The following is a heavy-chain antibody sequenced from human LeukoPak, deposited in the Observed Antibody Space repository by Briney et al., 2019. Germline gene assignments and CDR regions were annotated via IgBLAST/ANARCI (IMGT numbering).Heavy chain of an antibody. J-gene: IGHJ6*02. CDR1: GGSISSYY. D-gene: IGHD4-23*01. V-gene: IGHV4-59*08. CDR3: ARTSQLGYGGNSAYYGMDV. Sequence: SETLSLTCTVSGGSISSYYWSWIRQPPGKGLEWIGYIYYSGSTNYNPSLKSRVTISVDTSKNQFSLKLSSVTAADTAVYYCARTSQLGYGGNSAYYGMDVWGQGTTVTVSS. CDR2: IYYSGST.